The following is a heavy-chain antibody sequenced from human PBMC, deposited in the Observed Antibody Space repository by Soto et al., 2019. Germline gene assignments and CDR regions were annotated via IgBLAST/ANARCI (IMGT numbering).Heavy chain of an antibody. D-gene: IGHD6-6*01. CDR3: AVSSSATRGHYYYGMDL. J-gene: IGHJ6*04. CDR2: ISSSSSYI. CDR1: GFTFSSYS. Sequence: PGGSLRLSCAASGFTFSSYSMNWVRQAPGKGLEWVSSISSSSSYIYYADSVKGRFTISRDNAKNSLYLQKNSLRAEDTAVYYCAVSSSATRGHYYYGMDLWCKGNEGTV. V-gene: IGHV3-21*01.